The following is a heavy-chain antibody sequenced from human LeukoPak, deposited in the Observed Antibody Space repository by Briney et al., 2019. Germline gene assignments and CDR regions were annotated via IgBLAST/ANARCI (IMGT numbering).Heavy chain of an antibody. CDR2: FYYSGST. Sequence: PSETLSLTCTVSGGSISTNNYYWDWIRQPPGKGLEWIGSFYYSGSTYYNPSLKSRVTISVDTSKNQFSLKLSSVTAADTAVYYCAREGVVITWECWFDPWGQGTLVTVSS. CDR1: GGSISTNNYY. J-gene: IGHJ5*02. D-gene: IGHD3-22*01. CDR3: AREGVVITWECWFDP. V-gene: IGHV4-39*07.